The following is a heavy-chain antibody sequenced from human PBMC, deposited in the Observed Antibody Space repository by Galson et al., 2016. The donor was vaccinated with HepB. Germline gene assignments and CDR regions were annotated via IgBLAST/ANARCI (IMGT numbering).Heavy chain of an antibody. J-gene: IGHJ5*02. D-gene: IGHD4-23*01. Sequence: SLRLSCAASGFTFKNYGMHWVRQAPGKGLDWVAVISYDGTIKYYADSVKGRFTISRDNSKNTLYLEMNSLRADDTAVYYCARTLGWGWFDPWGQGTLVAVSS. V-gene: IGHV3-30*03. CDR2: ISYDGTIK. CDR3: ARTLGWGWFDP. CDR1: GFTFKNYG.